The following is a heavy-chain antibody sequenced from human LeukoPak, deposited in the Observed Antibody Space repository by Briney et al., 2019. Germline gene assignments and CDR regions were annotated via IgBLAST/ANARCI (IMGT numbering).Heavy chain of an antibody. J-gene: IGHJ4*02. V-gene: IGHV3-23*01. CDR2: ISGSGSST. D-gene: IGHD6-13*01. CDR1: GFTFSSYA. Sequence: PGGSLGLSCAASGFTFSSYAMSWVRQAPGKGLEWVSAISGSGSSTYYADSVKGRFTFSRDNSKNTLSLQMSSLRLDDTAVYYCAKGGREGAAGGTGFDSWGQGTLVTVSS. CDR3: AKGGREGAAGGTGFDS.